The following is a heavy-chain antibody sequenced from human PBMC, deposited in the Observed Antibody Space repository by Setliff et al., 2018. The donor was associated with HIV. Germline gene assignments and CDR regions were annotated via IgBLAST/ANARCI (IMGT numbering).Heavy chain of an antibody. Sequence: GASVKVSCKASGYTFTGYYMHWVRQAPGQGLEWMGRINPNSGGTNYAQKFQGRVTMTRDTSISTAYMELSRLRSDDTAVYYCARIPNHSSGFDYWGQGTPVTVSS. J-gene: IGHJ4*02. V-gene: IGHV1-2*06. CDR2: INPNSGGT. D-gene: IGHD3-22*01. CDR3: ARIPNHSSGFDY. CDR1: GYTFTGYY.